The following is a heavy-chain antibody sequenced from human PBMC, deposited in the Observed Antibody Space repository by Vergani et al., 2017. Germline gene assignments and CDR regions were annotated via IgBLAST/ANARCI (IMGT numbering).Heavy chain of an antibody. Sequence: QVQLQESGPGLVKPSETLSLTCTVSGGSISSYYWSWFRQPPGKGLEWIGYIYYSGSTNYNPSLKSRVTISVDTSKNQFSLKLSSVTAADTAVYYCARDYSSSWYDARPSYYFDYWGQGTLVTVSS. V-gene: IGHV4-59*12. CDR1: GGSISSYY. J-gene: IGHJ4*02. CDR2: IYYSGST. CDR3: ARDYSSSWYDARPSYYFDY. D-gene: IGHD6-13*01.